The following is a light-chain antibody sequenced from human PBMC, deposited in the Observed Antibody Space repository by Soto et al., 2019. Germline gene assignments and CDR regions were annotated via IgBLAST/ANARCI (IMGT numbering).Light chain of an antibody. CDR3: QVWDSSSDHPGVV. CDR1: NIGTKS. J-gene: IGLJ2*01. V-gene: IGLV3-21*04. Sequence: SYELTLPPSVSVAPGKTARITCGGNNIGTKSVHWYQQKPGQAPVLVIYYDSDRPSGIPERFSGSNSGNTATLTISRVEAGDEADYYCQVWDSSSDHPGVVVGGGTKLTVL. CDR2: YDS.